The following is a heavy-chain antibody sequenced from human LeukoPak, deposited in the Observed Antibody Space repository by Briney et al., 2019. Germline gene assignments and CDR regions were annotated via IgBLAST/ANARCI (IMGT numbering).Heavy chain of an antibody. Sequence: GGSLRLSCAASGFTFSSYWMNWARQAPGKGLEWVSAISGSGGSTYYADSVKGRFTISRDNSKNTLYLQMNSLRAEDTAVYYCAKDFDYDSSGYYYVRNYFDYWGQGTLVTVSS. CDR2: ISGSGGST. D-gene: IGHD3-22*01. CDR1: GFTFSSYW. J-gene: IGHJ4*02. V-gene: IGHV3-23*01. CDR3: AKDFDYDSSGYYYVRNYFDY.